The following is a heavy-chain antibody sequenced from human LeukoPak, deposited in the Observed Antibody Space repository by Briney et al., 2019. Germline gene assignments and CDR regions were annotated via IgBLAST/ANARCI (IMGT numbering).Heavy chain of an antibody. CDR1: GGSINTFY. J-gene: IGHJ3*02. CDR3: ARPRRRVGADAFDI. Sequence: PSETLSLTCTVSGGSINTFYWSWIRQPPGRGLEWIGYISYSGNTNYNPSLKSRVTISLDTSKVQFSLKLRSVTAADTAVYYCARPRRRVGADAFDIWGQGTMVTVSS. CDR2: ISYSGNT. D-gene: IGHD1-26*01. V-gene: IGHV4-59*08.